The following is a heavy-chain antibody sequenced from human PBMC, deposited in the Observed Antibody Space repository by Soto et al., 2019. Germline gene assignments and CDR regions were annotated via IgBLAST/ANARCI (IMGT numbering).Heavy chain of an antibody. J-gene: IGHJ4*02. D-gene: IGHD6-13*01. Sequence: GASVKVSCTASGGTFSSYTISWVRQAPGQGLEWMGRIIPILGIANYAQKFQGRVTITADKSTSTAYMELSSLRSEDTAVYYCARVGPGIAAAEGYWGQGTLVTVSS. CDR3: ARVGPGIAAAEGY. V-gene: IGHV1-69*02. CDR1: GGTFSSYT. CDR2: IIPILGIA.